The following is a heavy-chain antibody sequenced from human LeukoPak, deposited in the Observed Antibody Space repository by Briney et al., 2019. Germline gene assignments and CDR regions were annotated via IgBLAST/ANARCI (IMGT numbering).Heavy chain of an antibody. CDR1: GDSITNHY. CDR2: LFHTGNT. CDR3: ARTQMYFDILTGHHKYFDY. Sequence: KPSETLSLTCTVSGDSITNHYWNWIRQPPGKGQEWIGNLFHTGNTDYNPSLKSRVTISIQTSKNQFSLKLSSVTAADTAVYYCARTQMYFDILTGHHKYFDYWGQGILVTVSS. V-gene: IGHV4-59*11. J-gene: IGHJ4*02. D-gene: IGHD3-9*01.